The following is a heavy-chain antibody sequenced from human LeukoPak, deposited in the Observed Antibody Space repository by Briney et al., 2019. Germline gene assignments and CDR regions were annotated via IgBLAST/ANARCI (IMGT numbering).Heavy chain of an antibody. CDR1: GYTFTSYD. D-gene: IGHD6-13*01. J-gene: IGHJ6*03. CDR3: ARRYSSSSYYHYMDV. CDR2: MNPNSGNT. V-gene: IGHV1-8*01. Sequence: GASVKVSCKASGYTFTSYDINWVRQATGQGLEWMGWMNPNSGNTGYAQKFQGRVTMTRNTSISTAYMELSSLRSEDTAVYYCARRYSSSSYYHYMDVWGKGTTVTISS.